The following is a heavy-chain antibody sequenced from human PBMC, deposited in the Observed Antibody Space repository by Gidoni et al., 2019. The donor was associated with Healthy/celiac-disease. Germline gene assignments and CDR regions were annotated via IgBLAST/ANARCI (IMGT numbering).Heavy chain of an antibody. CDR1: GFTFSSYA. D-gene: IGHD4-17*01. J-gene: IGHJ4*02. Sequence: EVQLVESAGGLVQPGGSLRLSCSASGFTFSSYAMHWVRQAPGKGLEYVSAISSNGGSTYYADSVKGRFTISRDNSKNTLNLQMSSLRAEDTAVYYCVKEESDYYTYFDYWGQGTLVTVSS. CDR3: VKEESDYYTYFDY. V-gene: IGHV3-64D*06. CDR2: ISSNGGST.